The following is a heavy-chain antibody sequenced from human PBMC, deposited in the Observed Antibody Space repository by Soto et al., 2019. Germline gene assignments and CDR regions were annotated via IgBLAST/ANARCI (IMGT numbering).Heavy chain of an antibody. Sequence: SETLSLTCTVSGGSLNSYYWTWIRQSPGKGLEWIGYFYYSGSTNYNPSLKSRVTISVDTSKNQLSLKLSSVTAADTAVYYCARRYGYSFDYWGQGTLVTVSS. D-gene: IGHD5-18*01. CDR3: ARRYGYSFDY. J-gene: IGHJ4*02. CDR1: GGSLNSYY. CDR2: FYYSGST. V-gene: IGHV4-59*08.